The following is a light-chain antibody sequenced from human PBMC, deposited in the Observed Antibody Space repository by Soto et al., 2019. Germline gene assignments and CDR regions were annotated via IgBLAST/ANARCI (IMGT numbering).Light chain of an antibody. CDR2: EVS. J-gene: IGLJ2*01. Sequence: QSALTQPPSASGSPGQSVTISCTGTSSDVGGYNYVSWYQHHPGKAPKLMVYEVSKRPSGVPDRFSGSKSGNMASLTVSGLQGEDEADYYCSSYAGSNDFVVFGGGTKVTVL. CDR3: SSYAGSNDFVV. CDR1: SSDVGGYNY. V-gene: IGLV2-8*01.